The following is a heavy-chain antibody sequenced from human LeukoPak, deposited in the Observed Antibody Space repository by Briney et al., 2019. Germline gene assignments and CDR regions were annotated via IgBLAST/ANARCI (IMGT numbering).Heavy chain of an antibody. D-gene: IGHD1-26*01. V-gene: IGHV3-53*01. J-gene: IGHJ4*02. Sequence: GGSLRLSCAASGFIVSSNYMSWVRQAPGNGREWVSILYSDGSTYYASSVRGRFTVSRDKSKNMLYLQMNSLRAEDTAVYYCARAPRGHYADYWGQGTLVTVSS. CDR1: GFIVSSNY. CDR2: LYSDGST. CDR3: ARAPRGHYADY.